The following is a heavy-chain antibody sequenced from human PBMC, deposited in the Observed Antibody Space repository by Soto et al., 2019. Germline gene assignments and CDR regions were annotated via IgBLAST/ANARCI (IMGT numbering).Heavy chain of an antibody. CDR2: VSDSGGSA. CDR3: ARAGDRFSNSRYGVEF. J-gene: IGHJ4*02. V-gene: IGHV3-23*01. Sequence: VQLLESGGGFLQPAGSLGLSCAVSRFTFSNFAMTWVRQAPGKGLEWVSAVSDSGGSAYYAESVKGRFTVSRDNSNNMVNLQMNSLRAEETVKYYCARAGDRFSNSRYGVEFWEQGNEVTVSS. CDR1: RFTFSNFA. D-gene: IGHD6-13*01.